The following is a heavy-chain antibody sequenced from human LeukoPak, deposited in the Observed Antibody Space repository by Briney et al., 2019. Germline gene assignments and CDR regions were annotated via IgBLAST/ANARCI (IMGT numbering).Heavy chain of an antibody. CDR2: ISGSGGST. CDR1: GFTFSSYA. D-gene: IGHD3-9*01. Sequence: GGSLRLSCAASGFTFSSYAMGWVRQAPGKGLEWVSAISGSGGSTYYADSVKGRFTISRDNSKNTLYLQMNSLRAEDTAVYYCATSPYYDILTGTDYWGQGTLVTVSS. CDR3: ATSPYYDILTGTDY. V-gene: IGHV3-23*01. J-gene: IGHJ4*02.